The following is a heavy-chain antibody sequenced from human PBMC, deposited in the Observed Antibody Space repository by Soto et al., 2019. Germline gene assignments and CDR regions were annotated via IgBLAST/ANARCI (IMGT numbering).Heavy chain of an antibody. D-gene: IGHD3-22*01. CDR3: ARASYGYYDSSGYPDY. CDR1: GYTFTSYG. CDR2: ISAYNGNT. Sequence: QVQLVQSGAEVKKPGASVKVSCKASGYTFTSYGISWVRQAPGQGLEWMGWISAYNGNTNYAQKLQGRVTMTTDTATSTAYMELGSLRSDDTAMYYCARASYGYYDSSGYPDYWGQGTLVTVSS. V-gene: IGHV1-18*01. J-gene: IGHJ4*02.